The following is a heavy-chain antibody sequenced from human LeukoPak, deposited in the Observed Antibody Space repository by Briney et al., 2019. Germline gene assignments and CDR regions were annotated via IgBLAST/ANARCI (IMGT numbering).Heavy chain of an antibody. CDR1: GFTFSSYP. J-gene: IGHJ4*02. D-gene: IGHD6-6*01. CDR3: ARDSSHYLGSSDY. V-gene: IGHV3-23*01. Sequence: QPGGPLRLSCVVSGFTFSSYPMSRVRQAPGKGLEWVSVISESGDVTHYADSMKGRFTISRDNTKNTLNLQMNSLRDEDTAIYYCARDSSHYLGSSDYWGQGTLVTVSS. CDR2: ISESGDVT.